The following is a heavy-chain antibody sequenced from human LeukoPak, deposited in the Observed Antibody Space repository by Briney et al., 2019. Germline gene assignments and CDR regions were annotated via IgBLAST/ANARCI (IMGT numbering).Heavy chain of an antibody. J-gene: IGHJ5*02. CDR2: IYYSGST. V-gene: IGHV4-59*01. CDR1: GGSISTYS. CDR3: ARAHSSGWPHMFDP. D-gene: IGHD6-19*01. Sequence: SETLSLTCTVSGGSISTYSWTWIRQPPGKGLEWIRNIYYSGSTNYNPSLKSRVTISIDTSKNQFSLKVSSVTAADTAVYYCARAHSSGWPHMFDPWGQGTLVTVPS.